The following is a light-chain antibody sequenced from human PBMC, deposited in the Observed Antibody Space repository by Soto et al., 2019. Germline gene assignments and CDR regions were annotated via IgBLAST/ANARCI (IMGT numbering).Light chain of an antibody. Sequence: QLVLTQSPSASASLGASVKLTCTLSSGHSSYAIAWHQQQPEKGLRYLMKLNSDGSHYKGDGIPDRFSGSSSGAERYLTISSLQSEDEADYYCQTWGTAGRVFGGGTKLTVL. CDR3: QTWGTAGRV. V-gene: IGLV4-69*01. CDR1: SGHSSYA. CDR2: LNSDGSH. J-gene: IGLJ3*02.